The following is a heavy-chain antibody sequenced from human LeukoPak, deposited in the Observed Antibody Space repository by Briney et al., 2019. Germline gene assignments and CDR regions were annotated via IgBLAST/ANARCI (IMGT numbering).Heavy chain of an antibody. CDR2: IIPISGTA. J-gene: IGHJ3*02. CDR3: ARELAAYDAFDI. CDR1: GGTFSSYA. V-gene: IGHV1-69*05. D-gene: IGHD6-6*01. Sequence: SVKVSCKASGGTFSSYAISWVRQAPGQGLEWMGGIIPISGTANYAQKFQGRVTITTDESTSTAYMELSSLRSEDTAVYYCARELAAYDAFDIWGQGTMVTVSS.